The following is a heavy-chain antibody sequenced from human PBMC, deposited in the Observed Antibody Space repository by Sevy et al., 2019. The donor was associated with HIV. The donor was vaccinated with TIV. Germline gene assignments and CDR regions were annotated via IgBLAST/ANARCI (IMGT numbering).Heavy chain of an antibody. J-gene: IGHJ4*02. V-gene: IGHV3-30-3*01. CDR3: ARVPIGAGYIDY. D-gene: IGHD3-16*01. CDR1: GFTFSSYA. Sequence: GGSLRLSCAASGFTFSSYAMHWVRQAPGKGLEWVAVISYDGSNKYYADSVKGRFTISRDNSKNTLYLQMNSLRAEDTAVYYCARVPIGAGYIDYWGQGTLVTVSS. CDR2: ISYDGSNK.